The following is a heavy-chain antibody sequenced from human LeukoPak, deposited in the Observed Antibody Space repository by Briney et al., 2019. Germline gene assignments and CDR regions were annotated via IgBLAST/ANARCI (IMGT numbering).Heavy chain of an antibody. CDR2: IGSSGDTT. J-gene: IGHJ4*02. CDR1: GFTFSSYA. D-gene: IGHD6-13*01. CDR3: AKQNSIAAAGGYFDY. V-gene: IGHV3-23*01. Sequence: GGSLRLSCAASGFTFSSYAMSWVRQAPGKGLEWVSSIGSSGDTTYYADSVKGRFTISRDNSKNTLYLQMNSLRAEDTAVYYCAKQNSIAAAGGYFDYWGQGTLVTVSS.